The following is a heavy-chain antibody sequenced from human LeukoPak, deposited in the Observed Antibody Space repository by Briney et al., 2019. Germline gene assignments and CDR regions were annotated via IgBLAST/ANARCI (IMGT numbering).Heavy chain of an antibody. CDR2: IRCDGSNQ. J-gene: IGHJ4*02. D-gene: IGHD3-10*01. CDR1: GFTFSSYG. V-gene: IGHV3-30*02. Sequence: TGGSLRLSCATSGFTFSSYGMNWVRQAPGKGLEWVAYIRCDGSNQYYLDSVKGRFTISRDNSKNTLYLQMNSLRVEDTAVYYCAKYGAGSLRDYWGQGTLVTVSS. CDR3: AKYGAGSLRDY.